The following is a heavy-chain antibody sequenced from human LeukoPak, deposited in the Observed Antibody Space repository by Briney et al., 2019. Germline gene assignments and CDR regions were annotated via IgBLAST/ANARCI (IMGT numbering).Heavy chain of an antibody. D-gene: IGHD3-3*01. Sequence: GGSLRLSCAASGFTFSSYSMNWVRQAPGKGLEWVSSISSSSSYIYYADSVKGRFTISRDNAKNSLYLQMNSLRAEDTAVYYCARAGNRITIFGVAIWGFQHWGQGTLVTVSS. J-gene: IGHJ1*01. CDR1: GFTFSSYS. V-gene: IGHV3-21*01. CDR2: ISSSSSYI. CDR3: ARAGNRITIFGVAIWGFQH.